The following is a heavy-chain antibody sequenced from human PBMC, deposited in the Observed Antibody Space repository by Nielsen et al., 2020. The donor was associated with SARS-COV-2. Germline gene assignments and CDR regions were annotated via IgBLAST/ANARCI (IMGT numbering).Heavy chain of an antibody. CDR2: INHSGST. CDR1: GGSISSYY. Sequence: SETLSLTCTVSGGSISSYYWSWIRQPPGKGLEWIGEINHSGSTNYNPSLKSRVTISVDTSKNQFSLKLSSVTAADTAVYYCARGVSTGYYYYYMDVWGKGTTVTVSS. CDR3: ARGVSTGYYYYYMDV. V-gene: IGHV4-34*01. J-gene: IGHJ6*03. D-gene: IGHD1-1*01.